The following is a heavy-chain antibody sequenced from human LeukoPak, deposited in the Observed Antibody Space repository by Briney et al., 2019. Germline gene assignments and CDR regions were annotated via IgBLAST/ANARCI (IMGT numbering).Heavy chain of an antibody. CDR1: GFTFSSYG. V-gene: IGHV3-7*01. CDR3: VTERTVGFGELGSQYYYYYMDV. Sequence: QPGGSLRLSCAASGFTFSSYGMHWVRQAPGKGLEWVANINQDGSEKYYADSMKGRCTISRINAKNSLYLQMKSLRAEDTAVYYCVTERTVGFGELGSQYYYYYMDVWGKGTTVTVSS. D-gene: IGHD3-10*01. CDR2: INQDGSEK. J-gene: IGHJ6*03.